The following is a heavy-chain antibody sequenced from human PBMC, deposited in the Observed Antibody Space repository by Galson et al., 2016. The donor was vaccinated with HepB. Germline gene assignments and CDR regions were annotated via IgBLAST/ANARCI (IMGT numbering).Heavy chain of an antibody. D-gene: IGHD3-10*01. CDR3: ARSYYGSGSYSVDYFDF. CDR1: GYSFTNYW. Sequence: QSGAEVKKPGESLKISCKGSGYSFTNYWIGWVRQMPGKGLEWMGIIYPGDSNIRYSPSLQGQVTISADKSINTAYLQWSSLRASDTAMYFCARSYYGSGSYSVDYFDFWGQGTLVTVSS. V-gene: IGHV5-51*01. J-gene: IGHJ4*02. CDR2: IYPGDSNI.